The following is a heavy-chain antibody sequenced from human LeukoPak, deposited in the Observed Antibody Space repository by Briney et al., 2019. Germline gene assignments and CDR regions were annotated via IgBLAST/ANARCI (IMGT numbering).Heavy chain of an antibody. CDR2: IKQDGSAE. D-gene: IGHD2-21*02. CDR1: GFTFTNFW. Sequence: PGGSLRLSCAVSGFTFTNFWMSWVRQSPAKGLEWVANIKQDGSAENYVDSVKGRFTISRDNAKNSLYLQMNSLRGDDAAVYYCGRGGGFCSGDCYSFSYWGQGTLVTVSS. J-gene: IGHJ4*02. V-gene: IGHV3-7*04. CDR3: GRGGGFCSGDCYSFSY.